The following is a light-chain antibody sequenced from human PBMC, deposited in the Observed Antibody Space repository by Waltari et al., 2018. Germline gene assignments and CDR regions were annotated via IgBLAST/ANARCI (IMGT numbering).Light chain of an antibody. CDR1: VLAEKY. V-gene: IGLV3-27*01. CDR2: KDT. CDR3: HAAADNNWF. Sequence: YDLTQPLSVSVSPGPTATITCSGDVLAEKYVRWFQQKPGQAPTLILYKDTERPSGIPDRFSGSSSGSTVTLTIRGALLEDEADYHCHAAADNNWFFGGGTKLTVL. J-gene: IGLJ2*01.